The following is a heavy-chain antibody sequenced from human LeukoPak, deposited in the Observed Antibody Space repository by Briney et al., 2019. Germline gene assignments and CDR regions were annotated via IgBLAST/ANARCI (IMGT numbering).Heavy chain of an antibody. CDR1: GYTFTGYY. V-gene: IGHV1-2*02. D-gene: IGHD2-2*01. CDR3: ARSMMVVPAAMPLVEGYYYYGMDV. CDR2: INPNSGGT. Sequence: ASVKVSCKASGYTFTGYYMHWVRQAPGQGLEWMGWINPNSGGTNYAQKFQGRVTVTRDTSISTAYMGLSRLRSDDTAVYYCARSMMVVPAAMPLVEGYYYYGMDVWGQGTTVTVSS. J-gene: IGHJ6*02.